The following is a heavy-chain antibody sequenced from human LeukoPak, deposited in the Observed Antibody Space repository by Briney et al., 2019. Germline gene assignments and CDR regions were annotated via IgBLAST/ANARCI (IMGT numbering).Heavy chain of an antibody. CDR3: AGYSGKPTTFDY. Sequence: SQTLSLTCAISGDSVSSNSASWNWIRQSPSRGLEWLGRTYYRSKWYYDYALSVKGRIIISPDTSKNQFSLQLNSVTPEDTAVYYCAGYSGKPTTFDYWGQGTLVTVSS. J-gene: IGHJ4*02. V-gene: IGHV6-1*01. CDR1: GDSVSSNSAS. CDR2: TYYRSKWYY. D-gene: IGHD5-12*01.